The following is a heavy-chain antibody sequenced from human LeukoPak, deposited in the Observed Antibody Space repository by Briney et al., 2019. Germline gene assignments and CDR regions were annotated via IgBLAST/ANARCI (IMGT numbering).Heavy chain of an antibody. V-gene: IGHV3-7*04. Sequence: GGSLRLSCAGSGFTFGTFWMNWVRQAPGKGLGCVANIKQDGSEKYYVDSVKGRFTISRDNTENSLYLQMNSLTAEDTAVYYCARGSYGYLFLDYWGQGTLVTVSS. D-gene: IGHD5-18*01. CDR2: IKQDGSEK. J-gene: IGHJ4*02. CDR3: ARGSYGYLFLDY. CDR1: GFTFGTFW.